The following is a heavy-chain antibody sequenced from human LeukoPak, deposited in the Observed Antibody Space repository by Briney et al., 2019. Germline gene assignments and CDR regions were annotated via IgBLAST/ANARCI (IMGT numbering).Heavy chain of an antibody. V-gene: IGHV3-23*01. CDR1: GFTFSSYA. D-gene: IGHD6-19*01. Sequence: GGSLRLSCAASGFTFSSYAMSWVRQAPGKGLEWVPAISGSGGSTYYADSVKGRFTISRDNSKNTLYLQMNSLRAEDTAVYYCAKSKQGGWYSGDYWGQGTLVTVSS. J-gene: IGHJ4*02. CDR3: AKSKQGGWYSGDY. CDR2: ISGSGGST.